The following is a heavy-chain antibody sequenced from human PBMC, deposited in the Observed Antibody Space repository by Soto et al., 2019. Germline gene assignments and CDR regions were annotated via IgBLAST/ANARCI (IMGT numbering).Heavy chain of an antibody. D-gene: IGHD3-3*01. J-gene: IGHJ5*02. CDR1: GGDINSYY. Sequence: PSETLSLTCTVAGGDINSYYWTWIRQPAGKGLEWIGRIYSSGSTKYNPSLQSRVTMSLDTSKNQFSLRLTSVTAADTAVYYCARGQRFSDWFDPWGQGTLVTVPQ. CDR2: IYSSGST. CDR3: ARGQRFSDWFDP. V-gene: IGHV4-4*07.